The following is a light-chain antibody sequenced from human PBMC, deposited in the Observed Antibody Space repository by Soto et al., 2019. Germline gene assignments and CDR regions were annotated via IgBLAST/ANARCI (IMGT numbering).Light chain of an antibody. CDR2: EVS. Sequence: QSALTQPASVSGSPGQSITISCTGTSGDVGGYNYVSWYQQHPGKAPKLMIYEVSNRPSGVSNRFSGSKSGNTASLTISGLQAEDEADYYCSSFTSSYFYVFGPGTKLTVL. J-gene: IGLJ1*01. CDR3: SSFTSSYFYV. CDR1: SGDVGGYNY. V-gene: IGLV2-14*01.